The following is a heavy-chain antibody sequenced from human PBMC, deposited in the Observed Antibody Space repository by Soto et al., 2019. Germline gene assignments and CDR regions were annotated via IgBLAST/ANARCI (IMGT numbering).Heavy chain of an antibody. V-gene: IGHV4-59*11. Sequence: ETLSLTCTVSGGSISSHYWSWVRQAPGKGLEWIGHIYYRGSTSYNPSLRSRGTISVDTSNNQFSLKLNSVTTADTAVYYCARDGREASGMNVWGQGTKVTVSS. J-gene: IGHJ6*02. CDR2: IYYRGST. CDR3: ARDGREASGMNV. D-gene: IGHD1-26*01. CDR1: GGSISSHY.